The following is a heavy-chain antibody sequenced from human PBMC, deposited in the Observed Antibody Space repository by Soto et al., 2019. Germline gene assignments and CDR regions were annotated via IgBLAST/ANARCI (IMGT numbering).Heavy chain of an antibody. CDR3: TNYREDTALSFDS. CDR2: ISHDGITK. Sequence: QVQLVESGGGVVQPGRSLRLSCAASGFTFSDHGMHWVRQVPDKGVEWVAVISHDGITKYYADSLKCRFNISRDNSNNTLFLQMNGLRSDDTAVYYCTNYREDTALSFDSWGQGTLVTVSS. CDR1: GFTFSDHG. V-gene: IGHV3-30*18. J-gene: IGHJ4*02. D-gene: IGHD5-18*01.